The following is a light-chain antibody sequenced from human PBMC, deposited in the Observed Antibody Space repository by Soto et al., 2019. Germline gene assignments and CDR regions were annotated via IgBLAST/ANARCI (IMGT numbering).Light chain of an antibody. CDR1: QSLLYTSNNKNY. Sequence: DIVMTQSPDSLAVSLGERATINCKSSQSLLYTSNNKNYLAWYQQKPGQPPKLLIYWASTRESGVPDRFSGSGSGTDFTLPISSLQAEDVAVFYCQQYYNTPYTFGQGTKLEIK. J-gene: IGKJ2*01. CDR3: QQYYNTPYT. CDR2: WAS. V-gene: IGKV4-1*01.